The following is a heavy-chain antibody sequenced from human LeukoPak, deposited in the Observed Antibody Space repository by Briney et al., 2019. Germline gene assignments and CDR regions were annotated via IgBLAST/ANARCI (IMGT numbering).Heavy chain of an antibody. Sequence: GGSLRLSCAASGFTFSSYAMHWVRQAPGKGLEWVAGISYDGSNKYYADSGKGRFTISRDNSKNPVYLQMNSLRAEDTAVYYCARDPLWFGENDYWGQGTLVTVSS. CDR1: GFTFSSYA. CDR2: ISYDGSNK. D-gene: IGHD3-10*01. J-gene: IGHJ4*02. V-gene: IGHV3-30-3*01. CDR3: ARDPLWFGENDY.